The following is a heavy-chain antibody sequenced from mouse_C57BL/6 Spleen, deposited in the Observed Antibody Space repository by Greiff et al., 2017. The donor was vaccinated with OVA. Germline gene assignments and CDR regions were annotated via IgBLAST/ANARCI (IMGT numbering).Heavy chain of an antibody. CDR2: IDPSDSYT. CDR1: GYTFTSYW. CDR3: AKMREGY. Sequence: QVQLQQSGAELVKPGASVKLSCKASGYTFTSYWMQWVKQRPGQGLEWIGEIDPSDSYTNYNQKFKGKATLTVDTSSSTAYMQLSSLTSEDSAVYYCAKMREGYWGQGTTLTVSS. V-gene: IGHV1-50*01. J-gene: IGHJ2*01.